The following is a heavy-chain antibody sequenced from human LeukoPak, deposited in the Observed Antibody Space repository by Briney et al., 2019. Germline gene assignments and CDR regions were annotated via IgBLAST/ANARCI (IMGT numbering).Heavy chain of an antibody. CDR3: ARGLYDTGVWYYYYYYMDV. Sequence: NPSETLSLTCAVYGGSFSGYYWSWIRQPPGKGLEWIGEINHSGSTNYNPSLKSRVTISVDTSKNQFSLKLSSVTAADTAVYYCARGLYDTGVWYYYYYYMDVWGKGTTVTVSS. CDR2: INHSGST. CDR1: GGSFSGYY. J-gene: IGHJ6*03. D-gene: IGHD7-27*01. V-gene: IGHV4-34*01.